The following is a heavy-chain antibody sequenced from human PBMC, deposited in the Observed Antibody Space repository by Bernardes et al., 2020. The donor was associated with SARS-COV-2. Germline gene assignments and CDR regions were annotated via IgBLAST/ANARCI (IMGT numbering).Heavy chain of an antibody. V-gene: IGHV3-33*01. CDR1: GFTFSSYG. CDR2: IWYDGSNK. CDR3: AREGYSSSWGEDYFDY. D-gene: IGHD6-13*01. J-gene: IGHJ4*02. Sequence: GGSLRLSRAASGFTFSSYGMHWVRQAPGKGLEWVAVIWYDGSNKYYADSVKGRFTISRDNSKNTLYLQMNSLRAEDTAVYYCAREGYSSSWGEDYFDYWGQGTLVTVSS.